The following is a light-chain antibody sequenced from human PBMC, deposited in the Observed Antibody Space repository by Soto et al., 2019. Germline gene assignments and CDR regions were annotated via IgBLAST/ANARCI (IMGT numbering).Light chain of an antibody. V-gene: IGKV1-39*01. CDR3: QQSYSHLIT. CDR1: QTISRS. CDR2: RAS. J-gene: IGKJ5*01. Sequence: DIQMTQSPSSLSASVGDRVNITCRASQTISRSLNWYQQKPGKAPKLLIFRASTLQSGVPSRFSGGGSGTDFTLTINRLQPEDFATYYCQQSYSHLITFGKGTRLGIK.